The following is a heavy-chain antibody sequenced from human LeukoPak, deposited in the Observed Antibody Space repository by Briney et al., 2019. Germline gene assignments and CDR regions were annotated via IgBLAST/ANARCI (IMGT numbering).Heavy chain of an antibody. D-gene: IGHD3-3*01. Sequence: ASVKVSCKASGYTFTGYYMHWVRQAPGQGLEWMGWINPNSGGTNYTQKFQGRVTMTRDTSTSTAYMELSRLRSDDTAVYYCARGPRITIFGVVIPPHYWGQGTLVTVSS. V-gene: IGHV1-2*02. J-gene: IGHJ4*02. CDR3: ARGPRITIFGVVIPPHY. CDR1: GYTFTGYY. CDR2: INPNSGGT.